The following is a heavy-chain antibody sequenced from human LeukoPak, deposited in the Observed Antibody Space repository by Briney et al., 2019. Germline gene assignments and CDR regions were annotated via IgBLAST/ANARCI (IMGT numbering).Heavy chain of an antibody. CDR2: INHSGST. V-gene: IGHV4-34*01. Sequence: NPSETLSLTCAVYGGSFSGYYWSWIRQPPGKGLEWIGEINHSGSTNYNPSLKSRVTISVDTSKNQFSLKLSSVTAADTAVYYCAREQPPHDYGDYFGPGFDPWGQGTLVTVSS. J-gene: IGHJ5*02. CDR3: AREQPPHDYGDYFGPGFDP. CDR1: GGSFSGYY. D-gene: IGHD4-17*01.